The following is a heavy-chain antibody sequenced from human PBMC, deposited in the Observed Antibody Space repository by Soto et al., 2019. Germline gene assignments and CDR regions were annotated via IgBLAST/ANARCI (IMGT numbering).Heavy chain of an antibody. Sequence: QVQLVQSATEVKKPGASVKVSCKSSGYAFSTYGISWVRQAPGQGLEWMAWISAYNGDSNYAQHLQDRVTLTTDTSTSTAYMELRSLRSDGTAVYVCVRSSGTSYIWFDPWGQGTLVIVSP. V-gene: IGHV1-18*01. D-gene: IGHD1-26*01. J-gene: IGHJ5*02. CDR3: VRSSGTSYIWFDP. CDR2: ISAYNGDS. CDR1: GYAFSTYG.